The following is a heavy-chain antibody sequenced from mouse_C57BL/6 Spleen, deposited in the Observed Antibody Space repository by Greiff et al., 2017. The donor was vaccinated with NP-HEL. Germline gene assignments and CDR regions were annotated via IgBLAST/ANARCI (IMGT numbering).Heavy chain of an antibody. D-gene: IGHD1-1*01. CDR2: IYPGSGNT. CDR3: ANGYYYAMDY. V-gene: IGHV1-66*01. CDR1: GYSFTSYY. J-gene: IGHJ4*01. Sequence: LVESGPELVKPGASVKISCKASGYSFTSYYIHWVKQRPGQGLEWIGWIYPGSGNTKYNEKFKGKATLTADTSSSTAYMQLSSLTSEDSAVYYCANGYYYAMDYWGQGTSVTVSS.